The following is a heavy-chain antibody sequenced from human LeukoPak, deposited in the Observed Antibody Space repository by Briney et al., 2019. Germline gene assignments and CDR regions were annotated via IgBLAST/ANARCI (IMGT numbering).Heavy chain of an antibody. CDR2: IWYDGSNK. Sequence: PGGSLRLSCAASGFTLSSYGMHWVRQAPGKGLEWVAVIWYDGSNKYYADSVRGRFTISRDNSKNTLYLQMNSLRAEDTAVYYCARDGAAAVLGAEYFQHWGQGTLVTVSS. CDR3: ARDGAAAVLGAEYFQH. CDR1: GFTLSSYG. V-gene: IGHV3-33*01. D-gene: IGHD6-13*01. J-gene: IGHJ1*01.